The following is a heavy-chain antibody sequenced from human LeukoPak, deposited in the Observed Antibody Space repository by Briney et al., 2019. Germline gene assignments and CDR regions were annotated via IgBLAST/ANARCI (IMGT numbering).Heavy chain of an antibody. CDR2: IHSSGGS. Sequence: RSSETLSLTCTVSGASISNYYWSWIRQTPEKGLEWMGHIHSSGGSSYYPSLKSRLTLSIDTSRNQLSLKLPSVTAADTAVYFSARLGSYHDFWGQGALVTVSS. D-gene: IGHD1-26*01. V-gene: IGHV4-4*09. CDR3: ARLGSYHDF. J-gene: IGHJ4*02. CDR1: GASISNYY.